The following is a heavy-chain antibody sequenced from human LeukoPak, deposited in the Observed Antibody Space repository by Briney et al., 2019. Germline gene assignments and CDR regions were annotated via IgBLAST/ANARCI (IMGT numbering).Heavy chain of an antibody. CDR3: ARTSYSSPKNWFDP. Sequence: SETLSLTCTVSGGSISSTIYYWGWVRQPPGKGLEWIGSIFYSGNTYYNPSLKSRVTISVDTSKNQFSLKLSSVTAADTAVYYCARTSYSSPKNWFDPWGQGTLVTVSS. V-gene: IGHV4-39*07. J-gene: IGHJ5*02. CDR2: IFYSGNT. CDR1: GGSISSTIYY. D-gene: IGHD6-13*01.